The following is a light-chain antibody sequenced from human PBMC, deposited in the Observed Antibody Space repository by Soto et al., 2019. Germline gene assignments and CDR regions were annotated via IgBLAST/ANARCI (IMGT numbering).Light chain of an antibody. Sequence: QSALTQPASVSGSPGQSITISCTGTSSDVGSYNLVSWYQQHPGKAPKLMIYEGSKRPSGVSNRFSGSKSGNTASLTISGLQAEHEADDYCCSYAGSSTWVFGVGTQLTV. CDR2: EGS. CDR3: CSYAGSSTWV. V-gene: IGLV2-23*01. J-gene: IGLJ3*02. CDR1: SSDVGSYNL.